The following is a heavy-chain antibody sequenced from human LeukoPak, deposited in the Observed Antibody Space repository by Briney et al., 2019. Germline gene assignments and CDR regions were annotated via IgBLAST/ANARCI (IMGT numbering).Heavy chain of an antibody. D-gene: IGHD3-16*01. CDR1: GFTFSNYN. V-gene: IGHV3-21*01. CDR2: ITRDTIYT. J-gene: IGHJ4*02. Sequence: PGGSLRLSCAASGFTFSNYNMNWVRQTPGKGLEWVSSITRDTIYTFYADSVKGRFTISRDNVKNSLYLQMNSLRAEDTAVYYCARDLYPGYWGQGTLVTVSS. CDR3: ARDLYPGY.